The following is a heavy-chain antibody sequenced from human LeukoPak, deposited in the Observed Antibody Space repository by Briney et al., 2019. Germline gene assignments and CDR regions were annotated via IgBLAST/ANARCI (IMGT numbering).Heavy chain of an antibody. CDR2: INHSGST. CDR3: ARQNGGSWNYYYYMDV. V-gene: IGHV4-34*01. CDR1: GGSFSGYY. D-gene: IGHD1-26*01. Sequence: SETLSLTCADYGGSFSGYYWSWIRQPPGKGLEWIGEINHSGSTNYNPSLKSRVTISVDTSKNQFSLKLSSVTAADTAVYYCARQNGGSWNYYYYMDVWGKGTTVTVSS. J-gene: IGHJ6*03.